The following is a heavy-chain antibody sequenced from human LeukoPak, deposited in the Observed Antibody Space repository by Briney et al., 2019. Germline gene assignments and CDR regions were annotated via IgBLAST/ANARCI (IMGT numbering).Heavy chain of an antibody. CDR3: ARPLHMAAFDY. D-gene: IGHD2-21*01. Sequence: GSLRLSXAASGFTVSSNYMSWVRQAPGKGLEWIGEINHGGSTNYNPSLKSRLIISVDTSKNQFSLNLKSVTAADTAVYYCARPLHMAAFDYWGQGTLVTVSS. CDR2: INHGGST. CDR1: GFTVSSNY. V-gene: IGHV4-34*01. J-gene: IGHJ4*02.